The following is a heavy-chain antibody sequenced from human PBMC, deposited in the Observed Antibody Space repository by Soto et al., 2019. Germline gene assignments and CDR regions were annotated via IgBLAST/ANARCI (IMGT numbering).Heavy chain of an antibody. J-gene: IGHJ3*02. Sequence: ASVKVSCKASGYTFTSYDINWVRQATGQGLEWMGWMNPNSGNTGYAQKFQGRVTMTRNTSISTAYMELSSLRSEDTAVYYCASSEKYYDFWSGPKDAFDIWGQGTMVTVS. V-gene: IGHV1-8*01. CDR3: ASSEKYYDFWSGPKDAFDI. CDR1: GYTFTSYD. CDR2: MNPNSGNT. D-gene: IGHD3-3*01.